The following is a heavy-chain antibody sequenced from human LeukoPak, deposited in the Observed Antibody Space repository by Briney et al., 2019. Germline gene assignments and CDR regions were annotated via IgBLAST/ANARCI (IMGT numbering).Heavy chain of an antibody. CDR1: GGSISSYY. D-gene: IGHD2-2*01. V-gene: IGHV4-59*01. Sequence: SETLSLTCTVSGGSISSYYWSWIRQPPGKGLEWIGYIYYSGITNYNPALKSRVTISVDTSKNQFSLKLSSVTAADTAVYYCARERGYCSSTSCPLFDYWGQGTLVTVSS. CDR3: ARERGYCSSTSCPLFDY. CDR2: IYYSGIT. J-gene: IGHJ4*02.